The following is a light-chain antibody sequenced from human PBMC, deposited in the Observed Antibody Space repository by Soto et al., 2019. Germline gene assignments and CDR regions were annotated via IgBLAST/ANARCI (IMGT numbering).Light chain of an antibody. CDR2: EVT. Sequence: QSVLTQPASVSGSPGQSITISCTGTSSDIGGSNYVSWYQQHPGKAPKLIIYEVTNRPSGVSDRLSGSKSDNTASLIISGLQAEDEAHYYCSSYRSTTVVFGSGTKVTVL. V-gene: IGLV2-14*01. CDR3: SSYRSTTVV. CDR1: SSDIGGSNY. J-gene: IGLJ1*01.